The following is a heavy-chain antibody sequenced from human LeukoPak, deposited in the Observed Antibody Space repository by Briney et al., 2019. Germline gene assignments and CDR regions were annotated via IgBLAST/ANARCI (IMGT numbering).Heavy chain of an antibody. Sequence: SETLSLNCAVSGYSITSGYYLGWIRQPPGKGLEWIRTIYRSESTYYNLSLRIRLTISVDTSKNQFSLKLTSVTAAYPAFYYCARDRALLTGWSWFDPWGQGRLVTVSS. CDR1: GYSITSGYY. V-gene: IGHV4-38-2*02. J-gene: IGHJ5*02. D-gene: IGHD6-19*01. CDR3: ARDRALLTGWSWFDP. CDR2: IYRSEST.